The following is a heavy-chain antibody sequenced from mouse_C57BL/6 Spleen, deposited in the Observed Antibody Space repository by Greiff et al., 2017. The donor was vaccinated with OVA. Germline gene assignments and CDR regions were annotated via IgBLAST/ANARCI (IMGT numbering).Heavy chain of an antibody. V-gene: IGHV1-82*01. CDR2: IYPGDGDT. Sequence: VKLQESGPELVKPGASVKISCKASGYAFSSSWMNWVKQRPGKGLEWIGRIYPGDGDTNYNGKFKGKATLTADKSSSTAYMQLSSLTSEDSAVYFCARRVDYWGQGTSVTVSS. CDR1: GYAFSSSW. J-gene: IGHJ4*01. CDR3: ARRVDY.